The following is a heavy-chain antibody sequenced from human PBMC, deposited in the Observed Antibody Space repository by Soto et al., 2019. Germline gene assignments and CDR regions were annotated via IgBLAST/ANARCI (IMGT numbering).Heavy chain of an antibody. CDR1: GYTFTSYG. J-gene: IGHJ3*02. Sequence: EASVKVSCKASGYTFTSYGISWVRQAPGQGLEWMGWISAYNGNTNYAQKLQGRVTMTTDTSTSTAYMELRSLRSDDTAVYYCARSPLGTVVVVAVPLADIWGQGTMVTVSS. CDR2: ISAYNGNT. D-gene: IGHD2-15*01. CDR3: ARSPLGTVVVVAVPLADI. V-gene: IGHV1-18*04.